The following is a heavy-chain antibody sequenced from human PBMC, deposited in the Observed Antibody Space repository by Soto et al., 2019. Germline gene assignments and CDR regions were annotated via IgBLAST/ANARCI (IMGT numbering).Heavy chain of an antibody. CDR2: ISGSGGST. V-gene: IGHV3-23*01. CDR3: AKDPSGYCCGGRFEANFGY. J-gene: IGHJ4*02. Sequence: GGSLRLSCAASGFTFSSYAMSSVRQAPGKGLEWVSAISGSGGSTYYADSVKGRFTISRDTSKNTLYLQMNSLRAADTSVYYCAKDPSGYCCGGRFEANFGYWGQGTLVTDS. CDR1: GFTFSSYA. D-gene: IGHD2-15*01.